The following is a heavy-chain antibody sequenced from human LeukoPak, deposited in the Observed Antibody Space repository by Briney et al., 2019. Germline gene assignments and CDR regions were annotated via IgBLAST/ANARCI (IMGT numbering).Heavy chain of an antibody. CDR1: GFTLSTYW. Sequence: PLGSLRVSSAAPGFTLSTYWIHSVRQAPGKGLVCVSRIISDVSVTNYTDSVKGRFTLSRDNIKNALYLQMNSLRAANTPPCYCARARVLATVGVDYWGQGELVTVSS. V-gene: IGHV3-74*01. CDR3: ARARVLATVGVDY. J-gene: IGHJ4*02. D-gene: IGHD5-24*01. CDR2: IISDVSVT.